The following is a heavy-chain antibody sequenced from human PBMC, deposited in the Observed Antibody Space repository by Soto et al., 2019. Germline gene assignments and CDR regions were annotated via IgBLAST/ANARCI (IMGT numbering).Heavy chain of an antibody. V-gene: IGHV2-5*02. D-gene: IGHD3-10*02. Sequence: QITLKESGPTLVKPTQTRTLTCTFSGFSLSTSGVGVGWIRQPPGKALEWLGFIYWDEDKRYSPSLKSRLTITKDTSKSQVVLTMTNMHPVDTATYYCAHVFTSLAPFDSWGQGTLVTVSA. CDR1: GFSLSTSGVG. J-gene: IGHJ4*02. CDR3: AHVFTSLAPFDS. CDR2: IYWDEDK.